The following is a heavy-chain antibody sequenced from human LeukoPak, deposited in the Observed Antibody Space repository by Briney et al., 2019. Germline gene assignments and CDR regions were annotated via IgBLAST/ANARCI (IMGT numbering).Heavy chain of an antibody. CDR2: IRYDGSSK. Sequence: AGGSLRLSCAASGFTFSNAWMSWVRQAPGKGLEWVAFIRYDGSSKFYADSVKGRFTISRDNSKNTLYLQMNSLRAEDTAVYYCAKDGGSYFYYYYMDVWGKGTTVTVSS. CDR3: AKDGGSYFYYYYMDV. D-gene: IGHD1-26*01. V-gene: IGHV3-30*02. CDR1: GFTFSNAW. J-gene: IGHJ6*03.